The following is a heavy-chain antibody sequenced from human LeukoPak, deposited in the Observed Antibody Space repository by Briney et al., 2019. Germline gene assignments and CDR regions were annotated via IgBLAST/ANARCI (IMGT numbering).Heavy chain of an antibody. V-gene: IGHV4-39*07. CDR2: IYYSGST. Sequence: PSETLSLTCTVSGGSISSSSYYWGWIRQPPGKGLEWIGSIYYSGSTNYNPSLKSRVTISVDTSKNQFSLKLSSVTAADTAVYYCAREGTRFLEWSIFDYWGQGTLVTVSS. J-gene: IGHJ4*02. CDR1: GGSISSSSYY. D-gene: IGHD3-3*01. CDR3: AREGTRFLEWSIFDY.